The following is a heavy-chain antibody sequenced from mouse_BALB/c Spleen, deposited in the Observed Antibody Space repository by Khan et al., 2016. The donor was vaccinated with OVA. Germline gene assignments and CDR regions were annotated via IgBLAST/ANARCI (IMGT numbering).Heavy chain of an antibody. J-gene: IGHJ4*01. Sequence: QVQLKESGPGLVAPSQSLSITCTVSGFSLTSYGVSWVRQPPGKGLEWLGVIWGDGNTNYHSTLISRLSTSKDDYKSQVFLKLNSLQTDDTATYYWVKQNHGTLYAVDYWGQGTSVTVSA. CDR2: IWGDGNT. CDR1: GFSLTSYG. D-gene: IGHD2-1*01. CDR3: VKQNHGTLYAVDY. V-gene: IGHV2-3*01.